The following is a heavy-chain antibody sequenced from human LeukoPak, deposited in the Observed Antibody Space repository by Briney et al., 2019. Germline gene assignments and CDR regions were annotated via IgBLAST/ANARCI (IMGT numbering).Heavy chain of an antibody. CDR3: ARYDILTGYYLDY. J-gene: IGHJ4*02. Sequence: SETLSLTCTVSGGSISSGDYYWSWLRQPPGQGLVWIGYIYYSGSTYYNPSLKSRVTISVDTSKNQFSLKLSSVTAADTAVYYCARYDILTGYYLDYWGQGTLVTVSS. D-gene: IGHD3-9*01. CDR2: IYYSGST. V-gene: IGHV4-30-4*01. CDR1: GGSISSGDYY.